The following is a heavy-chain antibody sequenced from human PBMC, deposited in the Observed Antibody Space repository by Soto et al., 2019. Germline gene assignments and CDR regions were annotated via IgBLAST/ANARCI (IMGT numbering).Heavy chain of an antibody. D-gene: IGHD2-8*02. CDR2: IRCKAYGGTT. Sequence: GGSQRLSWTGPGLNCGDYAMSSVRRAPGKRLEWVGFIRCKAYGGTTELAPSVSGRLTCSRDGSKRIAYLQMSSQKTEDTGVDWCTRRTGSYCMDVWRQATTVTVSS. V-gene: IGHV3-49*04. CDR1: GLNCGDYA. CDR3: TRRTGSYCMDV. J-gene: IGHJ6*01.